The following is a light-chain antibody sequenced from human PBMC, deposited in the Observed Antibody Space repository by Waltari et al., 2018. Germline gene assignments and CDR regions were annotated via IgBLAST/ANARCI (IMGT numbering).Light chain of an antibody. CDR3: MQGVRPWT. CDR2: QVS. J-gene: IGKJ1*01. Sequence: VMTQSPVSLSVTLGQPASISCSSSQTLANTDGNTYLNWFHQRPGQSPRRLIYQVSKRDSRVPDRIRGSGSDTDFTLEISRVEAEDVGLYYCMQGVRPWTFGQGTTVEIK. CDR1: QTLANTDGNTY. V-gene: IGKV2-30*01.